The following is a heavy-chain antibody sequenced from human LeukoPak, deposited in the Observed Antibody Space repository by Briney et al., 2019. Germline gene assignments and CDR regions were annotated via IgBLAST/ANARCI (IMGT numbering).Heavy chain of an antibody. CDR2: ISGRGDYT. CDR3: ASPYGSGLDY. V-gene: IGHV3-23*01. CDR1: GFTFSTYV. D-gene: IGHD3-10*01. J-gene: IGHJ4*02. Sequence: GGSLRLSCAASGFTFSTYVMAWVRQAPGQGLEWVSVISGRGDYTYYADSMKGRFTISRDNSKNSLFLQMNSLRAEDTAVYYCASPYGSGLDYWGQGTLVTVSS.